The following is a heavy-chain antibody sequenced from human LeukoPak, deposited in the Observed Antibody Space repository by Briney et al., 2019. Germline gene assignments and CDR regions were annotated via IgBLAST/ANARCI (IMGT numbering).Heavy chain of an antibody. CDR2: ISHSGGST. D-gene: IGHD1-26*01. CDR1: GFTFSSYA. Sequence: GSLRLSCAASGFTFSSYAMSWVRQAPGKGLEWVSTISHSGGSTYYADSVKGRFTISRDNSKNTLYLQMNSLRAEDTAVYYCAKPMAPTFIRGSYRSGAFDIWGQGTMVTVSS. CDR3: AKPMAPTFIRGSYRSGAFDI. V-gene: IGHV3-23*01. J-gene: IGHJ3*02.